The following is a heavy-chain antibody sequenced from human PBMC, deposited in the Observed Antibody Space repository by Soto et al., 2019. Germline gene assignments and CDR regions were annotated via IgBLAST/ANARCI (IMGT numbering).Heavy chain of an antibody. V-gene: IGHV1-69*13. D-gene: IGHD3-9*01. CDR3: ARGGDILTGYSAYYYYGMDV. CDR2: IIPIFGTA. CDR1: GGTFSSYA. Sequence: SVKVSCKASGGTFSSYAISWVRQAPGQGLEWMGGIIPIFGTANYAQKFQGRVTITADESTSTAYMELSSLRSEDTAVYYCARGGDILTGYSAYYYYGMDVWGQGTTVTVYS. J-gene: IGHJ6*02.